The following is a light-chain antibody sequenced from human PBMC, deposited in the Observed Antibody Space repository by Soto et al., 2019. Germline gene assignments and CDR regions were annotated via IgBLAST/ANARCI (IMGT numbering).Light chain of an antibody. CDR2: AAS. CDR1: QDINNW. J-gene: IGKJ1*01. CDR3: QKANYFAWT. Sequence: DIPMTQSPSSVSASVGDRVTITCRASQDINNWLAWYQQKPGKAPELLIYAASSLQSGVPSRFSGSGSGTDFTLTISSLQPEDFAIYYCQKANYFAWTFGQGTKVEIK. V-gene: IGKV1-12*01.